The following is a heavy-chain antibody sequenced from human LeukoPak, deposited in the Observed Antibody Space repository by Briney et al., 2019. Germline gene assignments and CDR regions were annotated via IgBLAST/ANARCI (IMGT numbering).Heavy chain of an antibody. J-gene: IGHJ4*02. CDR3: VKDRYSGTSWYFDQ. CDR2: IRSNGDST. Sequence: PGGSLRLSCLASGWTYSTYAMHWLRQAPGKGLEYVSAIRSNGDSTYYADSVKGRFTISRDNSKNTLYLQMTSLRTADTAVYYSVKDRYSGTSWYFDQWGQGTLVTVSS. D-gene: IGHD1-26*01. V-gene: IGHV3-64D*06. CDR1: GWTYSTYA.